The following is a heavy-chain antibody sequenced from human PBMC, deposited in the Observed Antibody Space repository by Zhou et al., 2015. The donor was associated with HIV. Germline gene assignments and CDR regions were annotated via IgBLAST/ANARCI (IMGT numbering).Heavy chain of an antibody. CDR3: ARWNYVWGSYRSALGY. D-gene: IGHD3-16*02. CDR2: VNGDGSVT. V-gene: IGHV3-74*02. CDR1: GITFSKYW. Sequence: EVQLVESGGGLVQPGGSLRLSCAVSGITFSKYWMHWVRQAPGKGLEWVSRVNGDGSVTAYADAVKGRCTISRDNDVNMLFLQVNSLRAEDTAVYYCARWNYVWGSYRSALGYWGQGTLVTVSS. J-gene: IGHJ4*02.